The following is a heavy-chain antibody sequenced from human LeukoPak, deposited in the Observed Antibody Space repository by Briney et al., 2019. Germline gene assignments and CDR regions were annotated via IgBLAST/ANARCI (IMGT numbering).Heavy chain of an antibody. J-gene: IGHJ4*02. V-gene: IGHV1-2*02. CDR2: INPNSGGT. CDR1: GYTFTGYF. Sequence: ASVKVSCKASGYTFTGYFMNWVRQAPGQGLEWMGWINPNSGGTNYAQKFQGRVTMTRDTSISTAYMELSRLRSDDTAVYYCARAQFPFNYFDYWGQGTLVTVSS. CDR3: ARAQFPFNYFDY.